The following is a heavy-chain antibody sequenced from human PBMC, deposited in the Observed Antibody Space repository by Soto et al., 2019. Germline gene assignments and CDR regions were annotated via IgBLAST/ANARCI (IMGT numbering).Heavy chain of an antibody. CDR3: ARRVRCSGGSCYHMDV. CDR1: GFTFSSYG. Sequence: QVQLVESGGGVVQPGRSLRLSCAASGFTFSSYGMHWVRQAPGKGLEWVAVIWYDGSNKYYADSVKGRFTISRDNSKNTLYLQMKSLRAEDTAVYYCARRVRCSGGSCYHMDVLGKGTTVTVSS. D-gene: IGHD2-15*01. CDR2: IWYDGSNK. V-gene: IGHV3-33*01. J-gene: IGHJ6*04.